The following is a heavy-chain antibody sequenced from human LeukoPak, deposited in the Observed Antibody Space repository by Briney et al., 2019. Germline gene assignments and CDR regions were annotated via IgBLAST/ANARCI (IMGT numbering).Heavy chain of an antibody. V-gene: IGHV1-69*13. CDR3: AREGREYAAWGYSSYKGAFDI. CDR2: IIPIFGTA. D-gene: IGHD6-19*01. J-gene: IGHJ3*02. Sequence: SVKVSCKASGGTFSSYAISWVRQAPGQGLEWMGGIIPIFGTANCAQKFRGRVTITADESTSTAYMELSSLRSEDTAVYYCAREGREYAAWGYSSYKGAFDIWGQGTMVTVSS. CDR1: GGTFSSYA.